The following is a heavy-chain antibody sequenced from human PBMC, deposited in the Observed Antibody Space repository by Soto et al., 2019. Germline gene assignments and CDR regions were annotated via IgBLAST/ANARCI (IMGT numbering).Heavy chain of an antibody. CDR1: GFTVSSNY. D-gene: IGHD3-3*01. J-gene: IGHJ4*02. CDR3: ARASVLEWLSPYDY. Sequence: GGSLRLSCAASGFTVSSNYMSWVRQAPGKGLEWVSVIYSGGSTYYADSVKGRFTISRHNSKNTLYLQMNSLRAEDTAVYYCARASVLEWLSPYDYWGQGTLVTVSS. CDR2: IYSGGST. V-gene: IGHV3-53*04.